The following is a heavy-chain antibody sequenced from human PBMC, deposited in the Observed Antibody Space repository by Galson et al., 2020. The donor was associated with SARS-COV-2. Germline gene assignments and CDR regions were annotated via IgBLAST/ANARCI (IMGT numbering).Heavy chain of an antibody. J-gene: IGHJ4*02. CDR3: ASSWYYYDSSVYPPGIFDY. CDR1: GGSISSYY. Sequence: SETLSLTCTVSGGSISSYYWSWIRQPPGKGLEWIGYIYYSGSTNYNPSLKSRVTISVDTSKNQFSLKLSSVPAADTAVYYCASSWYYYDSSVYPPGIFDYCGQGTLVTVSS. V-gene: IGHV4-59*01. CDR2: IYYSGST. D-gene: IGHD3-22*01.